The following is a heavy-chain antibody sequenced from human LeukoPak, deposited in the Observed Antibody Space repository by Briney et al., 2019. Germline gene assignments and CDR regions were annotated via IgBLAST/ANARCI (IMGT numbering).Heavy chain of an antibody. CDR1: GGSISSGSYY. D-gene: IGHD6-13*01. CDR2: IYTSGST. V-gene: IGHV4-61*02. J-gene: IGHJ3*02. Sequence: SETLSLTCTVSGGSISSGSYYWSWIRQPAGKGLEWIGRIYTSGSTNYNPSLKSRVTISVDTSKNQFSLKLSSVTAADTAVYYCASLYSSSCPDAFDIWGQGTMVTVSS. CDR3: ASLYSSSCPDAFDI.